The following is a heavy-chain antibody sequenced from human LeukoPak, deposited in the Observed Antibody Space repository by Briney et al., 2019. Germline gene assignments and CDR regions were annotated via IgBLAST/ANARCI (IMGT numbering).Heavy chain of an antibody. CDR1: GFTFISYW. D-gene: IGHD6-6*01. CDR2: IKQDGSEK. CDR3: ARDSRYSTSPFDY. Sequence: PGGSLRLSCAASGFTFISYWVTWVRQAPGKGLEWVANIKQDGSEKYYVDSVKGRFTISRDNAKNSLYLQMNSLRAEDTAVYYCARDSRYSTSPFDYWGQGTLVTVSS. V-gene: IGHV3-7*01. J-gene: IGHJ4*02.